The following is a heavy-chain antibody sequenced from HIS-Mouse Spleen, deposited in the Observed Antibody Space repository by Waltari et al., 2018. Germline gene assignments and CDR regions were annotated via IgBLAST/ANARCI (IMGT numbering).Heavy chain of an antibody. J-gene: IGHJ5*02. CDR2: MNPNSGNT. V-gene: IGHV1-8*01. D-gene: IGHD5-18*01. CDR1: GYTFTSYD. Sequence: QVQLVQSGAEVKKPGASVKVSFKASGYTFTSYDINWVRQATGQGLEWMGWMNPNSGNTGYAQKFQGRVTMTRNTSISTAYMELSSLRSEDTAVYYCARIGSHRRGYSYGYWFDPWGQGTLVTVSS. CDR3: ARIGSHRRGYSYGYWFDP.